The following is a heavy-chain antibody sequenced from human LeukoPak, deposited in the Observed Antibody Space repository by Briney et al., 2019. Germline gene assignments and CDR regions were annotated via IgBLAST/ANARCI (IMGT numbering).Heavy chain of an antibody. CDR1: GFTFSSFG. CDR2: ISYDGSNK. D-gene: IGHD6-19*01. Sequence: GGSLRLSCAASGFTFSSFGMHWVRQAPGKGLEGVAVISYDGSNKYYADSVKGRFTISRDNSKNTLYLQMNSLRAEDTAVYYCAKDDIAVAGTAYYYYGMDVWGQGTTVTVSS. J-gene: IGHJ6*02. CDR3: AKDDIAVAGTAYYYYGMDV. V-gene: IGHV3-30*18.